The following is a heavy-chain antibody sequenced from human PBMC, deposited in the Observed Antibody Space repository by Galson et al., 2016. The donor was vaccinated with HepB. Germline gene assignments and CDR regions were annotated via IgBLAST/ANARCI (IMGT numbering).Heavy chain of an antibody. V-gene: IGHV1-46*01. D-gene: IGHD2-8*01. Sequence: SVKVSCKASGYTFTRYFIHWVRQAPGQGLEWMGIINPNGGSTGYAQEFQGRVTMTTDTSTSTVYMELSSLRSEDTAVYFCARRDCTHAKCLYANWLDPWGQGTLVTVSS. J-gene: IGHJ5*02. CDR1: GYTFTRYF. CDR3: ARRDCTHAKCLYANWLDP. CDR2: INPNGGST.